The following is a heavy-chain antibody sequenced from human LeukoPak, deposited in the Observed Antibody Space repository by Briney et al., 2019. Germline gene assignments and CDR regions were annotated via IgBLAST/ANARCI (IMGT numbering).Heavy chain of an antibody. CDR3: ARHNTRPYSNYDWFDP. V-gene: IGHV4-34*01. CDR1: GGSFSGYY. CDR2: INHSGST. D-gene: IGHD4-11*01. J-gene: IGHJ5*02. Sequence: SETLSLTCAVYGGSFSGYYWSWIRQPPGKGLEWIGEINHSGSTNYNPSLKSRVTISVDTSKNQFSLKLSSVTAADTAVYYCARHNTRPYSNYDWFDPWGQGTLVTVSS.